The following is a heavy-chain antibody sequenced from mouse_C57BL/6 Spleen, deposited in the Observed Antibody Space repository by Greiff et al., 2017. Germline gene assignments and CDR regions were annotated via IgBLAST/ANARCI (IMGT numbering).Heavy chain of an antibody. Sequence: EVQLQQSGAELVRPGASVKLSCTASGFNIKDYYMHWVKQRPEQGLEWIGRIDPEDGDTEYAPKFQGKATMTADTSSNTAYLQLSSLTYEDTAVYYCTKITTVVDYYAMDYWGQGTSVTVSS. CDR1: GFNIKDYY. D-gene: IGHD1-1*01. CDR2: IDPEDGDT. V-gene: IGHV14-1*01. CDR3: TKITTVVDYYAMDY. J-gene: IGHJ4*01.